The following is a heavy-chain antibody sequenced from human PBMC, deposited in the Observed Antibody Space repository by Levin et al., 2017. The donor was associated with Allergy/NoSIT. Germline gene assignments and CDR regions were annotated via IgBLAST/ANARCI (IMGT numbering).Heavy chain of an antibody. D-gene: IGHD3-10*01. Sequence: SETLSLTCTVSGGSINSSNNYWGWIRQPPGKGLEWIASIWHSGSTYYNPSLKSRLTISVDPSKNLFSLKLSSVTAADTAVYYCARHRNAGTYYSPVDYWGQGTLVTVSS. CDR1: GGSINSSNNY. V-gene: IGHV4-39*01. J-gene: IGHJ4*02. CDR2: IWHSGST. CDR3: ARHRNAGTYYSPVDY.